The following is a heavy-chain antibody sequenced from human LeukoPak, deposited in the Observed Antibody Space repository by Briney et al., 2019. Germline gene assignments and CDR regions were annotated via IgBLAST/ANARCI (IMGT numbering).Heavy chain of an antibody. CDR2: INHSGST. V-gene: IGHV4-34*01. D-gene: IGHD1-26*01. J-gene: IGHJ5*02. CDR3: ARGGNTSIWFDP. Sequence: PSETLSLTCAVYGGSFSGYYWSWIRQPPGKGLEWIGEINHSGSTNYNPSLKSRVTISVDTSKTQFSLKLSSVTAADTAVYYCARGGNTSIWFDPWGQGTLVTVSS. CDR1: GGSFSGYY.